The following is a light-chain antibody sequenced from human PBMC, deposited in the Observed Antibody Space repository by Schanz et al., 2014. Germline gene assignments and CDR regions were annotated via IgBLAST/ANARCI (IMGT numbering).Light chain of an antibody. CDR2: EGS. CDR1: SSDVGSYKL. J-gene: IGLJ2*01. CDR3: SSYSSSSTLEV. V-gene: IGLV2-14*02. Sequence: QSALTQPASVSGSPGQSATISCTGTSSDVGSYKLVSWYQQHPGKAPKLMIYEGSKRPSGVSNRFSGSKSGNTASLTISGLQAEDEADYYCSSYSSSSTLEVFGGGTKLTVL.